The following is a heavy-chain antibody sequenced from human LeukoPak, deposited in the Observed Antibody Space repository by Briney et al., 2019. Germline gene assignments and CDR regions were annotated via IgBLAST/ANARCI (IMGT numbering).Heavy chain of an antibody. CDR3: ASAIRTQLEGDFDY. V-gene: IGHV4-34*01. CDR2: INHSGST. J-gene: IGHJ4*02. Sequence: SETLSLTCAVYGGSFSGYYWSWIPQPPGKGLEWIGEINHSGSTNYNPSLKSRVTISVDTSKNQFSLKLSSVTAADTAVYYCASAIRTQLEGDFDYWGQGTLVTVSS. D-gene: IGHD1-1*01. CDR1: GGSFSGYY.